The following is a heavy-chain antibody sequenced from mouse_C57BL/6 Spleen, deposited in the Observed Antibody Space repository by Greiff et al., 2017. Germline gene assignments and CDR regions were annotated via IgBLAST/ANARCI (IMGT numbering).Heavy chain of an antibody. J-gene: IGHJ2*01. CDR1: GYAFSSSW. Sequence: QVQLQQSGAELVKPGASVTISCKASGYAFSSSWMNWVKQRPGKGLEWIGQIYPGDGDTNYNGKFKGKATLTEDKSSSTAYMQRSSLTAEDSAVYFGVTGNSNPLDYWGQGTTLTVSS. CDR3: VTGNSNPLDY. CDR2: IYPGDGDT. V-gene: IGHV1-80*01. D-gene: IGHD2-5*01.